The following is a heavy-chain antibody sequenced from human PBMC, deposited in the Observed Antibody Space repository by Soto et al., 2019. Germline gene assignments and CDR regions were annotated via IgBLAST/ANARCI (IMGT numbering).Heavy chain of an antibody. CDR3: AREDIVLVPAAKGFYYYYGMDV. V-gene: IGHV4-59*01. Sequence: SETLSLTCTVSGGSISSYYWSWIRQPPGKGLEWIGYIYYSGSTNYNPSLKSRVTISVDTSKNQFSLKLSSVTAADTAVYYCAREDIVLVPAAKGFYYYYGMDVWGQGTTVTVSS. D-gene: IGHD2-2*01. CDR1: GGSISSYY. J-gene: IGHJ6*02. CDR2: IYYSGST.